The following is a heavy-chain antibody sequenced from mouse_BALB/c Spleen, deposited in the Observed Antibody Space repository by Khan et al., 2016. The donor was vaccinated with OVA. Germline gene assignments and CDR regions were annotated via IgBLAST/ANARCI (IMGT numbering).Heavy chain of an antibody. D-gene: IGHD2-2*01. CDR1: GYTFTSYW. J-gene: IGHJ3*01. CDR2: INPSDSET. V-gene: IGHV1-61*01. CDR3: ARREKYGYDPSWFAY. Sequence: QVQLQQPGAELVRPGVSVNLSCKASGYTFTSYWMNWVRQRPGQGLDWIGKINPSDSETHYNQMFKDKATLTVDKSSGTAYMQLSSLTPDDSAVYYCARREKYGYDPSWFAYWGQGTLVTVS.